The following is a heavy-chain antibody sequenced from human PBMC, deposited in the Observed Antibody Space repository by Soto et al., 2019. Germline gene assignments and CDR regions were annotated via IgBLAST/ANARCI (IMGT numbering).Heavy chain of an antibody. CDR1: VYTFTSYG. Sequence: ASVXVSFKAAVYTFTSYGIICLLQAPGQGLDWMGWISAYNGNTNYAQKLQGRVTMTKDTSTSTAYMELRSMRSDDTAVYYCARGKEYQLLSNGITNLLDYWGQGPLVTVYS. CDR3: ARGKEYQLLSNGITNLLDY. D-gene: IGHD2-2*01. J-gene: IGHJ4*02. CDR2: ISAYNGNT. V-gene: IGHV1-18*04.